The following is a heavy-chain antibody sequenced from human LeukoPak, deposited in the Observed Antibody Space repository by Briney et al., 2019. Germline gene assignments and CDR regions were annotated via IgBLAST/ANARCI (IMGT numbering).Heavy chain of an antibody. CDR3: ARDGSRIVGTKCFDY. V-gene: IGHV1-46*01. Sequence: GASVKVSCKASGYTFTSYYMQWVRQAPGQGLEWMGIINPSGGSTSYAQKFQGRVTMTRDMSTSTVYMELSSLRSEVTAVYYCARDGSRIVGTKCFDYWGQGTLVTVSS. CDR2: INPSGGST. CDR1: GYTFTSYY. D-gene: IGHD1-26*01. J-gene: IGHJ4*02.